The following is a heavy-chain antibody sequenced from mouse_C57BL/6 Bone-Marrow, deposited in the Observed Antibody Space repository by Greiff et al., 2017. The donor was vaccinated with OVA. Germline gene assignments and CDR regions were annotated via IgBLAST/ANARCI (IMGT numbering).Heavy chain of an antibody. J-gene: IGHJ2*01. CDR1: GFNIKDDY. V-gene: IGHV14-4*01. Sequence: VQLKQSGAELVRPGASVKLSCTASGFNIKDDYMHWVKQRPEQGLEWIGWIYPENGDTEYASKFQGKATITADTSSNTAYLQISSQESEDTAVDYCTSYDNFDYWGQGTTLTVSS. D-gene: IGHD2-3*01. CDR3: TSYDNFDY. CDR2: IYPENGDT.